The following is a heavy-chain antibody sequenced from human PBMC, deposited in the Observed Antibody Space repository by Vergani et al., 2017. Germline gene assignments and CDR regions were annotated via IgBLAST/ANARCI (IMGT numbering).Heavy chain of an antibody. Sequence: QVQLQESGPGLVKPSETLSLTCAVYGGSFSGYYWSWIRQPPGKGLEWIGEINHSGSTNYNPSLKSRVTISVDTSKNQFSLKLSSVTAADTAVYYCASRADIVVVPEPAPHYGMDVWGQGTTVTVSS. CDR3: ASRADIVVVPEPAPHYGMDV. V-gene: IGHV4-34*01. D-gene: IGHD2-2*01. J-gene: IGHJ6*02. CDR1: GGSFSGYY. CDR2: INHSGST.